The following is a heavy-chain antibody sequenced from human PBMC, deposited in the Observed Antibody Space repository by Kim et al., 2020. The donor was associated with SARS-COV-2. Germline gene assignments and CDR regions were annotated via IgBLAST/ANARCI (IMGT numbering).Heavy chain of an antibody. CDR3: TREQGSTGRVYYGMDA. CDR1: GFTFANAW. CDR2: IKTKDEGEKL. Sequence: GGSLRLSCAASGFTFANAWMTWVRQAPGKGLEWVGRIKTKDEGEKLDYGAAVEGSFTISRDDSKKMLYLQMNSLKTEDTGLYYCTREQGSTGRVYYGMDAWGQGTTVTVSS. V-gene: IGHV3-15*01. J-gene: IGHJ6*02. D-gene: IGHD1-26*01.